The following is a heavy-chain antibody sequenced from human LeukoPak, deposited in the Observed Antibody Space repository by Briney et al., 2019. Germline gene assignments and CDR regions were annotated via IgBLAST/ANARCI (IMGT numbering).Heavy chain of an antibody. CDR1: GYTFTSYD. Sequence: ASVKVSCKASGYTFTSYDINWVRQATGQGLEWMGWMNPNSGNTNYAQKLQGRVTMTTDTSTSTAYMELRSLRSDDTAVYYCARAGYGDYALEGSWFDPWGQGTLVTVSS. CDR3: ARAGYGDYALEGSWFDP. CDR2: MNPNSGNT. J-gene: IGHJ5*02. V-gene: IGHV1-18*01. D-gene: IGHD4-17*01.